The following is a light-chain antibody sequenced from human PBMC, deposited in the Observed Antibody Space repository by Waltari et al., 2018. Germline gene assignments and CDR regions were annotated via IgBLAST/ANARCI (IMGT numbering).Light chain of an antibody. J-gene: IGLJ2*01. Sequence: QSALTQPASVSGSPGQSVTIFCAGTSNAVGGYNSVSWYQKHPGQAPRVRIYYVTDRPSGVSDRFSVSKSGNTASLTISGLQAEDEADYYCSSQSSNDVVLFGGGTKLTVL. CDR3: SSQSSNDVVL. CDR2: YVT. CDR1: SNAVGGYNS. V-gene: IGLV2-14*01.